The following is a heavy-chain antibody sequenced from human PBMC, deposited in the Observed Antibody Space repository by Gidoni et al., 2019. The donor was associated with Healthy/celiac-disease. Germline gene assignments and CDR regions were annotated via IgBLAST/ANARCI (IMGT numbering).Heavy chain of an antibody. J-gene: IGHJ3*02. CDR1: GYTFTSYA. V-gene: IGHV1-18*01. D-gene: IGHD3-22*01. CDR2: ISAYNTNT. Sequence: QVQLVQSGAEVKKPGASVKVSCKASGYTFTSYAFSWVRQAPGQGLEWMGWISAYNTNTNYVQKFQGRVTMTTDTSTSTAYMELRSLRSDDTAVYYCATNYYDSSGYLVAFDIWGQGTMVTVSS. CDR3: ATNYYDSSGYLVAFDI.